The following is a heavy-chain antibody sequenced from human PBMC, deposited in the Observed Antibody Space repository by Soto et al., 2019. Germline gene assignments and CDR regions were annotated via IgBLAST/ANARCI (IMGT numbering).Heavy chain of an antibody. D-gene: IGHD2-21*02. Sequence: GGSLRLSCAASGFTFSSYAMSWVRQAPGKGLEWVSAISGSGGSTYYADSVKGRFTISRDNSKNTLYLQMNSLRAEDTAVYYCAKEVNVVVTAILDAFDIWGQGTMVTVSS. CDR2: ISGSGGST. V-gene: IGHV3-23*01. CDR1: GFTFSSYA. J-gene: IGHJ3*02. CDR3: AKEVNVVVTAILDAFDI.